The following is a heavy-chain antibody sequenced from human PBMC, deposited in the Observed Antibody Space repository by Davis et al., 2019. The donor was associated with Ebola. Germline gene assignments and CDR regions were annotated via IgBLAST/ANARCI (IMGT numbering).Heavy chain of an antibody. D-gene: IGHD3-22*01. CDR1: GGTFSSYA. Sequence: AASVKVSCKASGGTFSSYAISWVRQVTGQGLEWMGWMNPYSGNTGYAQKFQGRVTMTRNTALSTAYMELSGLRSEDTAVYYCARRAVGYDSSAYNYWGQGTLVTVSS. V-gene: IGHV1-8*02. CDR2: MNPYSGNT. J-gene: IGHJ4*02. CDR3: ARRAVGYDSSAYNY.